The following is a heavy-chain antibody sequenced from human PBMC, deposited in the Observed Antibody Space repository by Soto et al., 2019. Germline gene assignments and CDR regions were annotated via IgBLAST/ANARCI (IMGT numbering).Heavy chain of an antibody. CDR3: ARHDFWRANYDY. CDR1: GGSISSSSYY. V-gene: IGHV4-39*01. CDR2: IYYSGST. J-gene: IGHJ4*02. Sequence: KASETLSLTCTVSGGSISSSSYYWGWIRQPPGKGLEWIGSIYYSGSTYYNPSLKSRVTISVDTSKNQFSLKLSSVTAADTAVYYCARHDFWRANYDYWGKGTLVTVST. D-gene: IGHD3-3*01.